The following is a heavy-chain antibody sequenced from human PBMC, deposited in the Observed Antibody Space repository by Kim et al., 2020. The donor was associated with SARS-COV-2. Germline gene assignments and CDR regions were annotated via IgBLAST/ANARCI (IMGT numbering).Heavy chain of an antibody. CDR3: ARGTKRVQSDGYKKEQKSDVPH. J-gene: IGHJ4*02. CDR1: GGSFSGYY. Sequence: SETLSLTCAVYGGSFSGYYWSWIRQPPGKGLEWIGEINHSGSTNYNPSLKSRVTISVDTSKNQFSLKLSSVTAADTAVYYCARGTKRVQSDGYKKEQKSDVPHWGQGTLVTVSS. CDR2: INHSGST. D-gene: IGHD5-12*01. V-gene: IGHV4-34*01.